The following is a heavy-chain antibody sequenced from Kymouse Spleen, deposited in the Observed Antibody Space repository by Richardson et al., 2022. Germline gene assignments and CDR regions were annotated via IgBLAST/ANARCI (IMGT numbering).Heavy chain of an antibody. CDR2: INHSGST. D-gene: IGHD3-10*01. CDR3: ARGQGFGESLHYYGMDV. J-gene: IGHJ6*02. Sequence: QVQLQQWGAGLLKPSETLSLTCAVYGGSFSGYYWSWIRQPPGKGLEWIGEINHSGSTNYNPSLKSRVTISVDTSKNQFSLKLSSVTAADTAVYYCARGQGFGESLHYYGMDVWGQGTTVTVSS. CDR1: GGSFSGYY. V-gene: IGHV4-34*01.